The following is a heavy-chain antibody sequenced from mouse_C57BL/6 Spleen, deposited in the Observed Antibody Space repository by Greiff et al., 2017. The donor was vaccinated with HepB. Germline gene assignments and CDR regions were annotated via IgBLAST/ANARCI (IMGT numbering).Heavy chain of an antibody. CDR1: GFNIKDDY. D-gene: IGHD1-1*01. CDR3: TTTGRYYGLYAMDY. V-gene: IGHV14-4*01. Sequence: EVQGVESGAELVRPGASVKLSCTASGFNIKDDYMHWVKQRPEQGLEWIGWIDPENGDTEYASKFQGKATITADTSSNTAYLQLSSLTSEDTAVYYCTTTGRYYGLYAMDYWGQGTSVTVSS. J-gene: IGHJ4*01. CDR2: IDPENGDT.